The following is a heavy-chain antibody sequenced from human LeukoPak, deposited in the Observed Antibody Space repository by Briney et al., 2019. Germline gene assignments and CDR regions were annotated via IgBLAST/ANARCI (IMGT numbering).Heavy chain of an antibody. CDR1: GFTFSSYS. CDR3: AKDSSSDWLLDGAYYMDV. V-gene: IGHV3-21*01. J-gene: IGHJ6*03. D-gene: IGHD3-9*01. CDR2: ISSSSYI. Sequence: GGSLRLSCAASGFTFSSYSMNWVRQAPGKGLEWVSSISSSSYIYYADSVKGRFTISRDNTRNSLYLQMNSLRAEDTAVYFCAKDSSSDWLLDGAYYMDVWGKGTTVTVSS.